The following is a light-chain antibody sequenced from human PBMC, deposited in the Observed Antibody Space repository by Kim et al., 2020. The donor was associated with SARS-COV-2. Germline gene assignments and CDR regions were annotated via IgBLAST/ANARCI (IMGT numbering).Light chain of an antibody. V-gene: IGLV7-46*01. Sequence: PGETVTLTCGSSTGAVTNDHYPSWFQQEPGQAPRTLIFDTHNRHSWTPARFSGSLLGGKAALTLSGAQPEDEAEYYCLLFYDGVRIFGGGTQLTVL. CDR1: TGAVTNDHY. CDR2: DTH. CDR3: LLFYDGVRI. J-gene: IGLJ2*01.